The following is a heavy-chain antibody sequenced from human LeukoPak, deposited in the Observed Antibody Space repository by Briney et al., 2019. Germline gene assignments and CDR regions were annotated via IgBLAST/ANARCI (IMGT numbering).Heavy chain of an antibody. CDR3: ARSRYYDSSGYPFDP. CDR2: INPNSGGT. D-gene: IGHD3-22*01. CDR1: GYTSTGYY. V-gene: IGHV1-2*02. Sequence: WASVKVSCKASGYTSTGYYMHWVRQAPGQGLEWMGWINPNSGGTNYAQKFQGRVTMTRDTSISTAYMELSRLRSDDTAVYYCARSRYYDSSGYPFDPWGQGTLVTVSS. J-gene: IGHJ5*02.